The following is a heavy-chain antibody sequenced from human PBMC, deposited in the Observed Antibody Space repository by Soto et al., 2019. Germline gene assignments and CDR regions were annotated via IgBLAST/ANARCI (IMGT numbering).Heavy chain of an antibody. CDR3: ARGPAVRQYYYDSSGMAFDI. J-gene: IGHJ3*02. CDR2: IIPIFGTA. D-gene: IGHD3-22*01. V-gene: IGHV1-69*13. Sequence: SVKVSFKASGGTFSSYAISWVRQAPGQGLEWMGGIIPIFGTANYAQKFQGRVTITADESTSTAYMELSSLRSEDTAVYYCARGPAVRQYYYDSSGMAFDIWGQGTMVTVSS. CDR1: GGTFSSYA.